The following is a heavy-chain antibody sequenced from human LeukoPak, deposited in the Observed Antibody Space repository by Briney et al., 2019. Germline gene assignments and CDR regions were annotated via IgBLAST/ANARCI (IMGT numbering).Heavy chain of an antibody. CDR3: ASERWLQY. CDR2: INSDGSST. Sequence: GGSLRLSCAASGFTFSSYWMHWVRQAPGKGLMWVSRINSDGSSTSYADSVKGRFTVSRDNAKNTLYLQMNSLRAEDTGVYYCASERWLQYWGQGTLVTVSS. V-gene: IGHV3-74*01. D-gene: IGHD5-24*01. J-gene: IGHJ4*02. CDR1: GFTFSSYW.